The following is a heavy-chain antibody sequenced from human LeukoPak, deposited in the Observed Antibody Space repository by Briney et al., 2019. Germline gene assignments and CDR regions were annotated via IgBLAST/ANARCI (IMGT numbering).Heavy chain of an antibody. V-gene: IGHV3-30*18. D-gene: IGHD4-17*01. J-gene: IGHJ6*04. CDR1: GFTFSSYG. Sequence: GRSLRLSCAASGFTFSSYGMHWVRLAPGKGLEWVAVISYDGSKKYYADSVKGRFTISRDDSKNTLYLQMNSLRAEDTAVYYCANTVNYYYYYYDMDVWGKGTTVTVSS. CDR2: ISYDGSKK. CDR3: ANTVNYYYYYYDMDV.